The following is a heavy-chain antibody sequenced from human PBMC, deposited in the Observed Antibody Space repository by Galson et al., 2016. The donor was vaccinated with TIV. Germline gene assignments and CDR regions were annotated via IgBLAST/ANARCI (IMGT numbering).Heavy chain of an antibody. D-gene: IGHD3-22*01. Sequence: SLRLSCAASVFTFDAYWMNWVRQAPGRGLEWVANINLDGDKQYYLDSVKGRFSISRDNGRSLLYLHMSSLRAEDSAAYYCARAYDSSGYYRVGGALDIWGRGTMVTVSS. CDR1: VFTFDAYW. J-gene: IGHJ3*02. V-gene: IGHV3-7*04. CDR2: INLDGDKQ. CDR3: ARAYDSSGYYRVGGALDI.